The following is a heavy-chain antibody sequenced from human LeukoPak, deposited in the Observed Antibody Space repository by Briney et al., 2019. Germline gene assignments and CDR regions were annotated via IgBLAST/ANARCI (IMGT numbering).Heavy chain of an antibody. CDR2: INPNSGGT. D-gene: IGHD3-10*01. Sequence: GPVKVSCKXSGYTFTGCYIHWVRQAPGQGLECMGSINPNSGGTNYAQKFQGRVTMTRDTSISTAYMELSRLRSDDTAVYYCARGGSGSYFSWLDPWGQGTLVTVSS. CDR3: ARGGSGSYFSWLDP. V-gene: IGHV1-2*02. J-gene: IGHJ5*02. CDR1: GYTFTGCY.